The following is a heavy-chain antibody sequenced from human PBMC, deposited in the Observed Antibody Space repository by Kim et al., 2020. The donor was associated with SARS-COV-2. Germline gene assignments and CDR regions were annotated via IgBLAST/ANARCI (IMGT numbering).Heavy chain of an antibody. V-gene: IGHV1-69*01. CDR3: ARDGRGSSSWSYHFDY. Sequence: KFQGRVTITADESTSTAYMELSSLRSEDTAVYYCARDGRGSSSWSYHFDYWGQGTLVTVSS. J-gene: IGHJ4*02. D-gene: IGHD6-13*01.